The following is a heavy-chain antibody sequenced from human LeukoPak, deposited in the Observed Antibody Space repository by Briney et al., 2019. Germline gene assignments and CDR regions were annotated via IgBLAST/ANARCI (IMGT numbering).Heavy chain of an antibody. V-gene: IGHV1-18*01. CDR2: ISAYNGNT. CDR1: GYTFTSYG. CDR3: ALSYYDSSGYYYAVDY. Sequence: ASVKVSCKASGYTFTSYGISWVRQAPGQGLEWMGWISAYNGNTNYAQKLQGRVTMTTDTSTSTAYMELRSLRSDDTAVYYCALSYYDSSGYYYAVDYWGQGILVTVSS. J-gene: IGHJ4*02. D-gene: IGHD3-22*01.